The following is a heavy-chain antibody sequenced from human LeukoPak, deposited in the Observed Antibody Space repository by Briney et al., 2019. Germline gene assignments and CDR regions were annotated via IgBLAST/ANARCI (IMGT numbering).Heavy chain of an antibody. CDR1: GGSISSSSYY. Sequence: SETLSLTCTVSGGSISSSSYYWGWIRQPPGKGLEWIGSIYYSGSTYYNPSLKSRVTISVDTSKNQFSLKLSSVTAADTAVYYCARLAHLEYFDYWGQGTLVTVSS. D-gene: IGHD3-3*01. CDR2: IYYSGST. J-gene: IGHJ4*02. V-gene: IGHV4-39*01. CDR3: ARLAHLEYFDY.